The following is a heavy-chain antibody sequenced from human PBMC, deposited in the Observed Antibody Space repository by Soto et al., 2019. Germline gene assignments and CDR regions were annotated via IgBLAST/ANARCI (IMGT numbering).Heavy chain of an antibody. CDR1: EFTVSNNY. V-gene: IGHV3-53*01. Sequence: GSLRLSCAASEFTVSNNYMSWVRQAPGKGLEWVSVITVDGSTYYADSVKGRFTISRDNSKNTLFLQMNSLRGEDTAVYYCAREAGPLDYWGQGTPVTVSS. J-gene: IGHJ4*02. CDR3: AREAGPLDY. CDR2: ITVDGST.